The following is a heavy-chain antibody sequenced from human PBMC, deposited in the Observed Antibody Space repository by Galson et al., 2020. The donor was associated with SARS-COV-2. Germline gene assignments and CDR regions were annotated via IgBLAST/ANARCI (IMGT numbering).Heavy chain of an antibody. CDR2: KNTSGSD. V-gene: IGHV4-61*02. D-gene: IGHD1-1*01. CDR1: GASITSGSNY. Sequence: SETLSLTCTVSGASITSGSNYWTWIRQPTGQGLEWIVRKNTSGSDDYKSSFRGRVTISLDTYKDQFYLTVNFLTAADTAVYYCTRELPRDWIMGDWGQGTPVTVSS. J-gene: IGHJ6*02. CDR3: TRELPRDWIMGD.